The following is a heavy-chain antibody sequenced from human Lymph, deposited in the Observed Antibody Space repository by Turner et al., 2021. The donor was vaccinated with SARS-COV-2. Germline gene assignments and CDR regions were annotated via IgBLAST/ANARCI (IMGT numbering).Heavy chain of an antibody. CDR1: GFTFSSCG. Sequence: QVQLVESGGGVVQPGRSLRLSCSASGFTFSSCGMHWVRQAPGKGLEWVAVIWYDGSNKYYADSVKGRFTISRDNSKNTLYLQMNSLRAEDTAVYYCARETDYSDRRPLDYWGQGTLVTVSS. J-gene: IGHJ4*02. V-gene: IGHV3-33*01. D-gene: IGHD3-22*01. CDR3: ARETDYSDRRPLDY. CDR2: IWYDGSNK.